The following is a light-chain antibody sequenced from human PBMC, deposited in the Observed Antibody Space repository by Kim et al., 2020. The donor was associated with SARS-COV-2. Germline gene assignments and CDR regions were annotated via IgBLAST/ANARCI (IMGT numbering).Light chain of an antibody. Sequence: RVAISSRGGGSNIGASYHVHWFQQLPAHPPKPLIFTNTTRPSGVPDRFSGSRSGASASLAIAGLQAEDEADYYCQSYDNGLSSWVFGGGTQLTVL. J-gene: IGLJ3*02. V-gene: IGLV1-40*03. CDR2: TNT. CDR3: QSYDNGLSSWV. CDR1: GSNIGASYH.